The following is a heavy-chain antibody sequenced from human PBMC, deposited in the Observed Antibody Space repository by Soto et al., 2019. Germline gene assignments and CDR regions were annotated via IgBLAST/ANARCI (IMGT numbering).Heavy chain of an antibody. CDR1: GGSVSSGSYY. J-gene: IGHJ6*02. CDR3: ARVTRSYDYYGMDV. Sequence: QVQLQESGPGLVKPSETLSLTCTVSGGSVSSGSYYWSWIRQPPGKGLEWIGYIYYSGSTNYNPSLKSRVTISVDTSKNQFSLKLSSVTAADTAVYYCARVTRSYDYYGMDVWGQGTTVTVSS. V-gene: IGHV4-61*01. CDR2: IYYSGST.